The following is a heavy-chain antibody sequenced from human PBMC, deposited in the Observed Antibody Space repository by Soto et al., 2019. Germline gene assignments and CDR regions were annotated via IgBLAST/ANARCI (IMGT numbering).Heavy chain of an antibody. J-gene: IGHJ6*02. CDR3: ARSIDYYGMDV. D-gene: IGHD6-6*01. CDR2: IIPIFGTA. V-gene: IGHV1-69*06. Sequence: SVKVSCKASGGTFSSYAISWLRQAPGQGLEWMGGIIPIFGTANYAQKFQGRVTITADKYTSTAYMELSSLRYEDTAVYYCARSIDYYGMDVWAQGTPVIVSS. CDR1: GGTFSSYA.